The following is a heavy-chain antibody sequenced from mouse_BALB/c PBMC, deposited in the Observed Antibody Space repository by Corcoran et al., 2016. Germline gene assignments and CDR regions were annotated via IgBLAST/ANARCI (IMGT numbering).Heavy chain of an antibody. CDR2: INPYNDGT. D-gene: IGHD1-2*01. J-gene: IGHJ3*01. CDR3: ARSITTATAWFAY. V-gene: IGHV1S136*01. CDR1: GYTFTSYV. Sequence: EVQLQQSGPELVKPGASVKMSCKASGYTFTSYVMHWVKQKPGQGLEWIGYINPYNDGTKYNEKFKGKATLTSDKSSSTAYMELSSLTSEDSAVYYCARSITTATAWFAYWCQGTLVTVSA.